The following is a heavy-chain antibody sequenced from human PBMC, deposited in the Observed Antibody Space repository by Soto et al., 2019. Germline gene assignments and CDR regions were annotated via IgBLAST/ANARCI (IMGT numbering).Heavy chain of an antibody. CDR2: LYYSGST. CDR3: ASSLKSYYTSSGYFQH. J-gene: IGHJ1*01. V-gene: IGHV4-59*01. Sequence: PSETLSLTCTVSGGSISSYYWSWIQQPPGKGLEWIGYLYYSGSTNYNPSLKSRVTISVDTSKNQFSLKLSSVTAADTAVYYCASSLKSYYTSSGYFQHWGQGAMVTVSS. CDR1: GGSISSYY. D-gene: IGHD1-26*01.